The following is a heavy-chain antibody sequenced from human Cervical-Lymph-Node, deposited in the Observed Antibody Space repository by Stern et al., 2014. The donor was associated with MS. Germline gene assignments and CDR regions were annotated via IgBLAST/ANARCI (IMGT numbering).Heavy chain of an antibody. V-gene: IGHV3-66*02. Sequence: VQLVESGGGLVQPGGSLRLSCAVSGFTVNSNYMNWVRQAPGKGLEWVSVIYAGGDTYYADSVRGRFTISRDDSKNTVHLQVNSLRAEDTAVYYCATLVAGYWGQGTLVTVSS. CDR2: IYAGGDT. CDR3: ATLVAGY. J-gene: IGHJ4*02. CDR1: GFTVNSNY. D-gene: IGHD3-10*01.